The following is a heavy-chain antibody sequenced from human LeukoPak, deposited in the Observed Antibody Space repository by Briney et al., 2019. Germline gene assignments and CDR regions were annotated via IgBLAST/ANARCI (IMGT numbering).Heavy chain of an antibody. Sequence: ASVKVSCKASGYTFTSYGISWVRQAPGQGLEWMGWISAYNGNTNYAQKLQGRVTMTTDTSTSTAYMELRSLRSDDTAVYYCASTPHSGSWRTWFDPWGQGTLVTVSS. CDR1: GYTFTSYG. J-gene: IGHJ5*02. CDR3: ASTPHSGSWRTWFDP. D-gene: IGHD6-13*01. V-gene: IGHV1-18*01. CDR2: ISAYNGNT.